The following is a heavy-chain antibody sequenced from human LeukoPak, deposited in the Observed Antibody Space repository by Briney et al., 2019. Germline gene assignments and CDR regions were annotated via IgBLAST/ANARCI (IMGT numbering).Heavy chain of an antibody. CDR2: IKQDGSEK. D-gene: IGHD3-22*01. CDR3: AREGGTITMIVVVIPDYFDY. Sequence: PGGSLRLSCAASGFTFSSYWMSWVRQAPGKGLEWVANIKQDGSEKYYVDSAKGRFTISRDNAKNSLYLQMNSLRAEDTAVYYCAREGGTITMIVVVIPDYFDYWGQGTLVTVSS. V-gene: IGHV3-7*01. CDR1: GFTFSSYW. J-gene: IGHJ4*02.